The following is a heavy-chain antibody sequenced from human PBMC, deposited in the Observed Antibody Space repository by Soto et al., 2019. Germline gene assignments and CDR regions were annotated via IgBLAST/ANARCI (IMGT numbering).Heavy chain of an antibody. V-gene: IGHV1-24*01. CDR1: GYTFTRLS. J-gene: IGHJ4*02. Sequence: ASVKVSCKVSGYTFTRLSMHWARQAPGKGLGWMGGFDPDDGEINYAQKFQGRVTMTADKSTGTAYMELNSLRSEDTAVYYCVRDSPIGSTFSGYDGIDYWGQG. CDR2: FDPDDGEI. D-gene: IGHD5-12*01. CDR3: VRDSPIGSTFSGYDGIDY.